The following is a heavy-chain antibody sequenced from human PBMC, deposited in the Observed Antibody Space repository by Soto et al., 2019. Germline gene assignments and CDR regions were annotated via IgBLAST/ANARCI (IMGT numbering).Heavy chain of an antibody. CDR2: ITDDGLRK. D-gene: IGHD1-26*01. Sequence: QVQLVESGGGVVQPGRSLRLSCAASGFTFSNYGMHWVRQAPGKGLEWVAVITDDGLRKHYADSVKGRFTISRDISRNTLYLQMNILKDEDTARYYCAKPDNSGSHHLDCWVQGTLVTVTS. CDR1: GFTFSNYG. J-gene: IGHJ4*02. CDR3: AKPDNSGSHHLDC. V-gene: IGHV3-30*18.